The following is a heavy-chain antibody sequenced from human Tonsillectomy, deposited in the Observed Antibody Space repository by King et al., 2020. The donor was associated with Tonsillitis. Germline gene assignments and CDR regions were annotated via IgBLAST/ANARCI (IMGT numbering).Heavy chain of an antibody. CDR1: GFTFSSYS. CDR3: ARGLGPISSSWYSEPFDY. CDR2: ISGGGGST. D-gene: IGHD6-13*01. V-gene: IGHV3-23*04. Sequence: EVQLVESGGGLVQPGGSLRLSCAASGFTFSSYSMSWVRQAPGKGLEWVSDISGGGGSTYYADSVKGRFTISRDNSKNTLYLQMDSLRAEDTAVYYCARGLGPISSSWYSEPFDYWGQGTLVTVSS. J-gene: IGHJ4*02.